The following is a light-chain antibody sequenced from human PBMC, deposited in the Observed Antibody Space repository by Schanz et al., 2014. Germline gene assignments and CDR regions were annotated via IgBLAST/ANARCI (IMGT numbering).Light chain of an antibody. V-gene: IGLV2-14*01. CDR3: QSYDSSLSGWV. CDR2: DVS. J-gene: IGLJ3*02. Sequence: QSALTQPASVSGSPGQSITISCTGTSSDVGGYNDVSWYQQHPGKAPKLMIYDVSNRPSGVSNRFSASKSGNTASLTISGLQADDEAVYYCQSYDSSLSGWVFGGGTKLTVL. CDR1: SSDVGGYND.